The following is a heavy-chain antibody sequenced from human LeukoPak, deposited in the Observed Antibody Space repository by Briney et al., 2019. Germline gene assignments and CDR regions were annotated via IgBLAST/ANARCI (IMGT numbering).Heavy chain of an antibody. V-gene: IGHV3-48*01. CDR1: GSSFSTYS. CDR2: ISTSGTRI. J-gene: IGHJ4*02. Sequence: PGESLRLSCVASGSSFSTYSMNWVRQAPGKGLEWVSYISTSGTRIYYADSVKGRFTISRDNAKNSLYLQMNSLRAEDTAVYYCARAMGSGLYPLTDYWGQGTLVTVSS. CDR3: ARAMGSGLYPLTDY. D-gene: IGHD6-19*01.